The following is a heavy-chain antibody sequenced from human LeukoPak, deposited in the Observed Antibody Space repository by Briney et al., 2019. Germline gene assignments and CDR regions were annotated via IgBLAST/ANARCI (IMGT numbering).Heavy chain of an antibody. D-gene: IGHD4-11*01. CDR3: ARDTVTGGDYYYYYMDV. CDR1: GFTFSSSA. CDR2: ISGSGGST. J-gene: IGHJ6*03. Sequence: GGSLRLSCAASGFTFSSSAVSWVRQAPGKGLEWVSAISGSGGSTYYANSVKGRFTISRDNSKNTLYLQMNSLRAEDTAVYYCARDTVTGGDYYYYYMDVWGKGTTVTVSS. V-gene: IGHV3-23*01.